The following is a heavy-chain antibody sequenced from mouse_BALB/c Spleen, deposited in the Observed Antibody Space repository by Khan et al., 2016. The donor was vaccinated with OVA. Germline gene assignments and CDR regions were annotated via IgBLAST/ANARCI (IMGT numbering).Heavy chain of an antibody. CDR1: VYTFTDFT. V-gene: IGHV1S137*01. Sequence: QVQLKESGAELVRPGVSVKISCKGSVYTFTDFTMHWVKQSHAKSLEWIGVISTYYGDVTYNQKFKGKATMTVDKSSSTAYMELARLTSEDSAIYYCTRGGGNRFAYWGQGTLVTVSA. CDR2: ISTYYGDV. J-gene: IGHJ3*01. CDR3: TRGGGNRFAY.